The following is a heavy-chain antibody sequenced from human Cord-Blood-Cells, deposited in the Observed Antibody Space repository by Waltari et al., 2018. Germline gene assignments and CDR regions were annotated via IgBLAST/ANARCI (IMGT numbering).Heavy chain of an antibody. CDR3: AKAQVPDD. CDR1: GFTFSSYG. CDR2: ISYDGSNK. J-gene: IGHJ4*02. Sequence: QVQLVESGGGVVQPGRSLRLSCAASGFTFSSYGMHWVRQAPGKGLGWVAVISYDGSNKYYADSVKGRFTISRDNSKNTLYLQMNSLRAEDTAVYYCAKAQVPDDWGQGTLVTVSS. V-gene: IGHV3-30*18.